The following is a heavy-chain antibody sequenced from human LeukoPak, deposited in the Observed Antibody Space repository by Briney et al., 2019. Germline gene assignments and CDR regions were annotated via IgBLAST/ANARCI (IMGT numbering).Heavy chain of an antibody. J-gene: IGHJ6*02. D-gene: IGHD2-2*01. Sequence: EASVKVSCKASGYTFTSYGISWVRQAPGQGLEWMGWISAYNGNTNYAQKLQGRVTMTTDTSASTAYMELRSLRSDDTAVYYCATMSPAAIHLYGMDVWGQGTTVTVSS. CDR3: ATMSPAAIHLYGMDV. CDR2: ISAYNGNT. V-gene: IGHV1-18*01. CDR1: GYTFTSYG.